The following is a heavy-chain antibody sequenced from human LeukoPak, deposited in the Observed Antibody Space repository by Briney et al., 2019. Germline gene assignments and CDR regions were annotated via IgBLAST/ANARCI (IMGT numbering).Heavy chain of an antibody. CDR2: INHSGST. D-gene: IGHD4-17*01. Sequence: SETLSLTCAVYGGSFSGYYWSWIRQPPGKGLEWIGEINHSGSTNYNPSLKSRVTISVDTSKNQFSLKLSSVTAADTAVYYCARGAEHGAEGYWGQGTLVTVSS. J-gene: IGHJ4*02. CDR3: ARGAEHGAEGY. V-gene: IGHV4-34*01. CDR1: GGSFSGYY.